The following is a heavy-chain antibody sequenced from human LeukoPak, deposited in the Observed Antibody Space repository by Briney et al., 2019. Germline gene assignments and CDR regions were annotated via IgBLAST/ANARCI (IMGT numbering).Heavy chain of an antibody. CDR3: ARERTSCTNGVCRTPRWFDP. V-gene: IGHV4-4*07. Sequence: KPVETLSLTCTVSGGSISTYYWTWIRQPAGKGLEWIGHIYISGTTNYSPSLKSRVTMSVDTSKNQFSPKLSSVTAADTAVYYCARERTSCTNGVCRTPRWFDPWGQRILVTVSS. J-gene: IGHJ5*02. CDR1: GGSISTYY. D-gene: IGHD2-8*01. CDR2: IYISGTT.